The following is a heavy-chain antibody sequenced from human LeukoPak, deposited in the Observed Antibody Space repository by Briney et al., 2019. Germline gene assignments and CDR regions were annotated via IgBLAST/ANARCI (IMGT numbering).Heavy chain of an antibody. V-gene: IGHV3-23*01. Sequence: GGSLRLSCAASGFTFSSYAMSWVRQAPGKGLEWVSTISGSGGSTDYADSVKGRFTISRDNSKNTVYLQMNSLRAEDTAVSYCAKDRGHCIRGVCHNYYYMDVWGKGTTVTVSS. CDR1: GFTFSSYA. J-gene: IGHJ6*03. D-gene: IGHD2-8*02. CDR3: AKDRGHCIRGVCHNYYYMDV. CDR2: ISGSGGST.